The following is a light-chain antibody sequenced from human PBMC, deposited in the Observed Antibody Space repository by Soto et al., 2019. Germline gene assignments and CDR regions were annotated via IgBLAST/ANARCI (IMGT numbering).Light chain of an antibody. CDR3: QQYGSSPRT. J-gene: IGKJ1*01. V-gene: IGKV3-20*01. Sequence: EIVLTQSPGTLSWSPGETATLSCRASQTVNSDYLAWFQQRPGQAPRLLIFATSRRATDIPDRFSGSGYGTDFNLAIRRLETEDFAVYYCQQYGSSPRTFGQGTKVDIK. CDR2: ATS. CDR1: QTVNSDY.